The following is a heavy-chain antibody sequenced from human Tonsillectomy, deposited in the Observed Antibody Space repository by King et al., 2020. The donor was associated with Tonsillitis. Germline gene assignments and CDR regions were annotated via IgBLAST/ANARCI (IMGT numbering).Heavy chain of an antibody. CDR3: AREQLDRRTLDS. V-gene: IGHV1-2*02. CDR1: GYTFIGYS. J-gene: IGHJ4*02. Sequence: VQLVESGAEVKKPGASVKVSCKASGYTFIGYSIHWVRQAPGQGLEWMGWINPNSGGSNYAQKFQGRVTMTRDTSITTASMELSRLTSDDTAVYYCAREQLDRRTLDSWGQGTLVTVSS. D-gene: IGHD1-1*01. CDR2: INPNSGGS.